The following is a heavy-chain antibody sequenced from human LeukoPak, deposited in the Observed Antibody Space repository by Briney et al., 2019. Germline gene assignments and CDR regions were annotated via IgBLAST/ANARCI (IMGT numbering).Heavy chain of an antibody. J-gene: IGHJ4*02. D-gene: IGHD4-17*01. CDR2: IYYSGST. CDR3: ARVAYGDYYFDY. V-gene: IGHV4-31*03. Sequence: TSETLSLTCTVSGGSISSGGYYWSWIRQHPGKGLEWIGYIYYSGSTYYNPSLKSRVTISVDTSKNQFSLKLSSVTAADTAVYYCARVAYGDYYFDYWGQGTLVTVSS. CDR1: GGSISSGGYY.